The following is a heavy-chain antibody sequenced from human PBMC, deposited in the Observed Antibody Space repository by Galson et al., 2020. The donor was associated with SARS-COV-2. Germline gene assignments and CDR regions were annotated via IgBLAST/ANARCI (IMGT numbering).Heavy chain of an antibody. Sequence: GESLKISCAASGFTFSSYGMHWVRQAPGKGLEWGAVIWYDGSNKYYADSVKGRFTISRDNSKNTLYLQMNSLRAEDTAVYYCAREKLVVITDWGQGTLVTVSS. CDR2: IWYDGSNK. J-gene: IGHJ4*02. V-gene: IGHV3-33*01. CDR3: AREKLVVITD. CDR1: GFTFSSYG. D-gene: IGHD3-22*01.